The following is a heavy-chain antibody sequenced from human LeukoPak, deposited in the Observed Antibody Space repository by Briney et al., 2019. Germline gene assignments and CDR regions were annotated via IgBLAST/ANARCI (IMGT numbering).Heavy chain of an antibody. Sequence: GGSLRLSCAASGFTFSSYWMHWVRQAPGKGLVWVSRINSDGRSTTYADSVKGRFTISRDNAKNTLYLQMNSLRAEDTAVYYCALSREATGTVFDDWGQGTLVTVSS. V-gene: IGHV3-74*01. D-gene: IGHD6-13*01. CDR1: GFTFSSYW. CDR3: ALSREATGTVFDD. J-gene: IGHJ4*02. CDR2: INSDGRST.